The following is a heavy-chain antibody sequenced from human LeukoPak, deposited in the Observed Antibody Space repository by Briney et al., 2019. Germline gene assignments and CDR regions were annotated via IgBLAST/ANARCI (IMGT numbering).Heavy chain of an antibody. Sequence: GGSLRLSCAASGFTFSSYGMHWVRQAPGKGLEWVAFIRYDGSNKYYADSVKGRFTISRGNSKNTLYLQMNSLRAEDTAVYYCAKDSPYQLLYYYYYMDVWGKGTTVTVSS. J-gene: IGHJ6*03. V-gene: IGHV3-30*02. D-gene: IGHD2-2*01. CDR3: AKDSPYQLLYYYYYMDV. CDR2: IRYDGSNK. CDR1: GFTFSSYG.